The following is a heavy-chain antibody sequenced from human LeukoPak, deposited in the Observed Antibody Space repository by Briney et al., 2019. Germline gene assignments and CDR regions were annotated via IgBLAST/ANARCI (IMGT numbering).Heavy chain of an antibody. V-gene: IGHV4-34*01. CDR2: INHSGST. CDR3: ARAPGDYDSSGYYPRGFFDY. CDR1: GGSFSGYY. J-gene: IGHJ4*02. Sequence: SETLSFTCAVYGGSFSGYYWSWIRQPPGKGLEWIGEINHSGSTNYNPSLKSRVTISVDTSKNQFSLKLSSVTAADTAVYYCARAPGDYDSSGYYPRGFFDYWGQGTLVTVSS. D-gene: IGHD3-22*01.